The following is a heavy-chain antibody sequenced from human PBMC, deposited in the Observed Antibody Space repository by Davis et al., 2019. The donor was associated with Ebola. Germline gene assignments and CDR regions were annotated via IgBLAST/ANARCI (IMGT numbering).Heavy chain of an antibody. CDR3: ARAVSPTSDYYMDV. Sequence: AASVKVSCKATGYTFTDYYIHWVRQAPGQGLEWMGWINPKSGGTKCAQKFQDWVTMTRDTSITTAYVELSGLTSDDTATYYCARAVSPTSDYYMDVWGQGTAVTVSS. CDR1: GYTFTDYY. CDR2: INPKSGGT. J-gene: IGHJ6*03. D-gene: IGHD5/OR15-5a*01. V-gene: IGHV1-2*04.